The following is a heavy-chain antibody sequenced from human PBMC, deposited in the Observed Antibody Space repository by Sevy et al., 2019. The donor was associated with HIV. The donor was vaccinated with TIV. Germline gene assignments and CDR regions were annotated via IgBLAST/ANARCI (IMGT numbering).Heavy chain of an antibody. J-gene: IGHJ4*02. CDR3: ARVFSSYYFDY. CDR1: GFTFGSYG. Sequence: GGSLRLSCAASGFTFGSYGMHWVRQAPGKGLECVAYISYDRSDKNYGDSVKDRFTISRDNSKNTVYLQMNSLRAEDTAMYYCARVFSSYYFDYWGQGTLVTVSS. CDR2: ISYDRSDK. V-gene: IGHV3-30*02.